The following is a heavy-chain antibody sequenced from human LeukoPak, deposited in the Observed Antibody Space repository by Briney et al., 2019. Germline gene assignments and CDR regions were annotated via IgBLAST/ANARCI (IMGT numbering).Heavy chain of an antibody. CDR1: GFTFSSYA. Sequence: GGSLRLACAASGFTFSSYAMHWVRQAPGKGLEWVAVISYDGSNKYYADPVKGRFTISRDNSKNTLYLQMNSLRAEDTAVYYCARDRDSSGYYFDYWGQGTLVTVSS. CDR3: ARDRDSSGYYFDY. J-gene: IGHJ4*02. D-gene: IGHD6-25*01. CDR2: ISYDGSNK. V-gene: IGHV3-30-3*01.